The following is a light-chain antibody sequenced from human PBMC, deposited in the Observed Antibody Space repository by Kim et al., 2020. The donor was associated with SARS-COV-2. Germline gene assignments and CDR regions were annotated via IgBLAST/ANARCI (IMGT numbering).Light chain of an antibody. CDR2: YDS. CDR3: QVWDSSSDHPVV. Sequence: SYELTQPPSVSVAPGKTARITCGGNNIGSKSVHWYQQKPGRAPVLVIYYDSDRPSGIPERFSGSNSGNTATLTISRVEAGDEADYYCQVWDSSSDHPVVFGGGTQLPS. V-gene: IGLV3-21*04. CDR1: NIGSKS. J-gene: IGLJ2*01.